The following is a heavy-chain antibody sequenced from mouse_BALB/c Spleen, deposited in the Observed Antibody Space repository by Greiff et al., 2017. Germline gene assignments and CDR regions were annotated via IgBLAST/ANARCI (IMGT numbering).Heavy chain of an antibody. Sequence: EVQLHQSGPGLVKPSQSLSLTCTVTGYSITSDYAWNWIRQFPGNKLEWMGYISYSGSTSYNPSLKSRISITRDTSKNQFFLQLNSVTTEDTATYYCASMITTGAWFAYWGQGTLVTVSA. J-gene: IGHJ3*01. CDR2: ISYSGST. V-gene: IGHV3-2*02. CDR1: GYSITSDYA. CDR3: ASMITTGAWFAY. D-gene: IGHD2-4*01.